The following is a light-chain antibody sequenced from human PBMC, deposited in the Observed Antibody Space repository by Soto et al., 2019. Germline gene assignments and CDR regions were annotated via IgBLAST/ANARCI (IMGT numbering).Light chain of an antibody. Sequence: QSALTQPASVSGSPGQSITISCPGTSSDVGGYNYVSWYQHHPGKAPKLMIFDVSNRPPGVSNRFSGSKSGNTASLTISGLQPEDEADYYCSSYTTSNTRXIVFGTGXKVTVL. V-gene: IGLV2-14*03. J-gene: IGLJ1*01. CDR2: DVS. CDR1: SSDVGGYNY. CDR3: SSYTTSNTRXIV.